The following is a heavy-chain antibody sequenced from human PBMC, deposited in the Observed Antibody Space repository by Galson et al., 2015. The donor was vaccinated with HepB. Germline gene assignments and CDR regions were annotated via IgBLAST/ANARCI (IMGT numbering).Heavy chain of an antibody. V-gene: IGHV3-23*01. CDR3: AKQSSNWYYFDY. CDR2: ISGSGRTT. CDR1: GFTFSTYA. Sequence: SLRLSCAASGFTFSTYAMGWVRQPPGMGLEWVSAISGSGRTTYYADSVKGRFTISRDSSKNTLYLQMNSLKVEDTVIYYCAKQSSNWYYFDYWGQGTLVTVSS. J-gene: IGHJ4*02. D-gene: IGHD6-13*01.